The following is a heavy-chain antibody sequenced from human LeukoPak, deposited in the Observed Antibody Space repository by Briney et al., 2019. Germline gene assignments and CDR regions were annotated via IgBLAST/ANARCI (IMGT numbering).Heavy chain of an antibody. J-gene: IGHJ4*02. CDR2: IIPIFGTA. CDR3: ARDLTPAYGLVYYFDY. D-gene: IGHD3-10*01. Sequence: ASVKVSCKASGGTFSSYAISWVRQAPGQGLEWMGRIIPIFGTANYAQKFQGRVTITTDESTSTAYMELSSLRYEDTAVYYCARDLTPAYGLVYYFDYWGKGTLVTVSS. CDR1: GGTFSSYA. V-gene: IGHV1-69*05.